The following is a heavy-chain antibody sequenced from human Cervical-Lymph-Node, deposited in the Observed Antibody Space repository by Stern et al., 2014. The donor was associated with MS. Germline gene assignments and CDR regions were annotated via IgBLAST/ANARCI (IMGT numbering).Heavy chain of an antibody. J-gene: IGHJ4*02. V-gene: IGHV1-69*06. CDR3: ARHYGDYYFDS. CDR2: IIPLFGTA. D-gene: IGHD4-17*01. Sequence: QVQLVESGAEVKKPGSSVKVSCKASGGAFSRYAMSWVRQAPGQGLEWMGGIIPLFGTANLAQKFRGRVTITADNSTSTAYMELSSLRSEDTAVYYCARHYGDYYFDSWGQGTLVTVSS. CDR1: GGAFSRYA.